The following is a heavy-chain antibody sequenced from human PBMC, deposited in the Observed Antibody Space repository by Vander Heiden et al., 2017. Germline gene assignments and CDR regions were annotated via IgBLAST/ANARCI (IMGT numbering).Heavy chain of an antibody. CDR2: ISYDGSNK. V-gene: IGHV3-30*04. J-gene: IGHJ4*02. D-gene: IGHD6-13*01. CDR1: GFTFSSYA. CDR3: ARDRGRAAAGTEHFDY. Sequence: QVQLVESGGGVVQPGRSLRLSCAASGFTFSSYAMHWVRQAPGKGLEWVAVISYDGSNKYYADSGKGRFTISRDNSKNTRDLKRNSMRAEETAVYYCARDRGRAAAGTEHFDYWGQGTLVTVSS.